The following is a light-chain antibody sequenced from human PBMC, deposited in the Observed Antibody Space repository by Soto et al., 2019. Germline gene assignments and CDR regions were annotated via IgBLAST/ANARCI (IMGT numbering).Light chain of an antibody. CDR1: QSIRVY. J-gene: IGKJ4*01. CDR3: HQYTHFPLT. Sequence: DIQMTQSPSTLSAFVGDRVTITCRASQSIRVYLAWYQQKPGKAPKLLIYRASTLQSWVPSRFSGSGSGTEFTLTISSLQTDDFATYYCHQYTHFPLTFGGGTRVEIK. CDR2: RAS. V-gene: IGKV1-5*03.